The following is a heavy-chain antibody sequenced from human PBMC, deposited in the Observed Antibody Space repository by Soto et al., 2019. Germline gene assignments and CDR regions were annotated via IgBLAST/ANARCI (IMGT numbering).Heavy chain of an antibody. CDR2: IIPIFCTA. CDR1: GWRLSSYA. V-gene: IGHV1-69*06. J-gene: IGHJ6*02. Sequence: AAVKVARKGSGWRLSSYAISWVRQAPGQGRDGMGGIIPIFCTANYAQKFQGRVTITADKSTSTAYMELSSLRSEDTAVYYCARLQGPGVFGMDVWGQGTTVTVSS. CDR3: ARLQGPGVFGMDV. D-gene: IGHD4-4*01.